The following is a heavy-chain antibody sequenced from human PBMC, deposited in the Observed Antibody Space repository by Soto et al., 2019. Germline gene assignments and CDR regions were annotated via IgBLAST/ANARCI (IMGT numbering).Heavy chain of an antibody. CDR1: GGSISSGGYS. Sequence: QLQLQESGSGLVKPSQTLSLTCAVSGGSISSGGYSWSWIRQPPGKGLEWIGYIYHSGSTYYNPCRNSRVTLSVARSKNQCSLKLSSVTAADTAVYYCARAPGYSGNWFDPWGQGTLVTVSS. V-gene: IGHV4-30-2*01. CDR3: ARAPGYSGNWFDP. J-gene: IGHJ5*02. D-gene: IGHD1-26*01. CDR2: IYHSGST.